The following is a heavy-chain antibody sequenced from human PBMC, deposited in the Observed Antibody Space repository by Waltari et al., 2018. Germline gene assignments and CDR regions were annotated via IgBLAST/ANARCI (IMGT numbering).Heavy chain of an antibody. V-gene: IGHV3-48*01. Sequence: EVQLVESGGGLVQPGGSLRLSCAASGFTFISSSMNWVRQAPGNGMAWVSYISSSSSMIYKEDSGKGRFTISRDNAKNSLYLQMNSLRAEDTAVYYCARSACDIWGQGTMVTVSS. CDR2: ISSSSSMI. J-gene: IGHJ3*02. CDR3: ARSACDI. CDR1: GFTFISSS.